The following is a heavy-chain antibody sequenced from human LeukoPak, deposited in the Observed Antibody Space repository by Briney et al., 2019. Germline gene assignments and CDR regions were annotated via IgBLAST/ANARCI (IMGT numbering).Heavy chain of an antibody. CDR2: VDPEDGET. V-gene: IGHV1-69-2*01. D-gene: IGHD3-3*01. CDR1: GYTFTDYY. CDR3: AAASSAITIFGVVIVNNAFDI. J-gene: IGHJ3*02. Sequence: ASVKVSCKVSGYTFTDYYMHWVQQAPGKGLEWMGLVDPEDGETIYAGKFQGRVTITADTSTDTAYMELSSLRSEDTAVYYCAAASSAITIFGVVIVNNAFDIWGQGTMVTVSS.